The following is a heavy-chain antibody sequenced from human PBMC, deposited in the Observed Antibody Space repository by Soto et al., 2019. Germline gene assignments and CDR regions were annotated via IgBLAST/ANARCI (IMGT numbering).Heavy chain of an antibody. D-gene: IGHD1-26*01. J-gene: IGHJ4*02. V-gene: IGHV4-34*01. Sequence: QVQLQQWGAGLLKPSETLSLTCRVYSGSFSGYYWSWIRQPPGKGLEWIGEINDSGSSNYNPSLKSRVTISVDTSKNEFSLKLSSVSAADTAMYYCARWLSGSYNYWGQGTLVTVSS. CDR3: ARWLSGSYNY. CDR1: SGSFSGYY. CDR2: INDSGSS.